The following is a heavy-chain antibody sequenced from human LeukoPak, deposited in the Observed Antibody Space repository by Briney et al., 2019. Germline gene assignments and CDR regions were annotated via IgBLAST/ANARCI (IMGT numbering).Heavy chain of an antibody. J-gene: IGHJ6*03. Sequence: SETLSLTCAVSGGSISSYFWSWIRQPPGKELEWIGYIHYSGSTNYNPSLKSRVTISVDTSKNQFSLKLSSVTAADTAVYYCARLSGGIAVSGTNYYYYYYMDVWGKGTTVTVSS. CDR3: ARLSGGIAVSGTNYYYYYYMDV. D-gene: IGHD6-19*01. V-gene: IGHV4-59*01. CDR1: GGSISSYF. CDR2: IHYSGST.